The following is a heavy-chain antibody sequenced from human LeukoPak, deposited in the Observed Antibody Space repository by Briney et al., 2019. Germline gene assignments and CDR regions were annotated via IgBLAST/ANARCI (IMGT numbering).Heavy chain of an antibody. D-gene: IGHD2-15*01. CDR2: IYYSGST. V-gene: IGHV4-61*01. Sequence: SETLSLTCTVSGGSVSSGSYYWSWIRQPPGKGLEWSGYIYYSGSTNYNPSLKSRVTISVDTSKNQFSLKLSSVTAADTAVYYCASGVVVAATASFDLWGQGTLVTVSS. CDR1: GGSVSSGSYY. CDR3: ASGVVVAATASFDL. J-gene: IGHJ5*02.